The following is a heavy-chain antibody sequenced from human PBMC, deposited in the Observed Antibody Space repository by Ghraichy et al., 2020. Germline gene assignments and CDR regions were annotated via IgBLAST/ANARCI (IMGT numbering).Heavy chain of an antibody. CDR3: ATNSGYSYGYAYYYGMDV. CDR1: GFTFSTYA. J-gene: IGHJ6*02. CDR2: ISSSSSTI. D-gene: IGHD5-18*01. V-gene: IGHV3-48*02. Sequence: GESLNISCAASGFTFSTYAMNWVRQAPGRGLEWHSYISSSSSTIFYADSVKGRFTISRDNAKNSLYLQLNSLRDEDTAVYYCATNSGYSYGYAYYYGMDVWGQGTTVTVSS.